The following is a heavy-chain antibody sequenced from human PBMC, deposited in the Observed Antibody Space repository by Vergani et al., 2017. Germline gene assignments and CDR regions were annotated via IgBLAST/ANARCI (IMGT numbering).Heavy chain of an antibody. J-gene: IGHJ4*02. CDR2: IYYSGST. CDR1: GRSISSGDYH. CDR3: AGYRGACRAAYCHSYDF. V-gene: IGHV4-30-4*08. D-gene: IGHD3-16*02. Sequence: QVQLQESGPGLVKPSQTLSLTCTVSGRSISSGDYHWSWICQPPGKGPEWIGYIYYSGSTYYNPSLKSRVTISVDTSKNQFSLKLSSVTAADPAVYYCAGYRGACRAAYCHSYDFWGPGTLVGVSS.